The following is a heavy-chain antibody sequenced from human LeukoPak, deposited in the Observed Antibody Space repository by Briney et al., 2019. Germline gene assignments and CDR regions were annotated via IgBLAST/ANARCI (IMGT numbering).Heavy chain of an antibody. CDR1: GFPFGSYA. CDR3: AKDLRRRYYFGSGSRGGTFDI. D-gene: IGHD3-10*01. J-gene: IGHJ3*02. Sequence: GGSLRLSCAASGFPFGSYAMNWVRQAPGKGLEWVSFITGSDYSTYYADSVKGRFTISRDNSKNTLYLQMNSLRAEDTAVYYCAKDLRRRYYFGSGSRGGTFDIWGQGTMVTVSS. V-gene: IGHV3-23*01. CDR2: ITGSDYST.